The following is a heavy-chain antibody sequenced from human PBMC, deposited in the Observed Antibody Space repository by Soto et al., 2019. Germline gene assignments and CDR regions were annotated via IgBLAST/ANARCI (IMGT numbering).Heavy chain of an antibody. CDR1: GGTFSSYA. Sequence: GASVKVSCKASGGTFSSYAISWVRQAPGQGLEWMGGIIPIFGTANYAQKFQGRVTITADESTSTAYMELSSLRSEDTAVYYCAGSLVGYSPATNYYGMDVWGQGTTVTVSS. CDR3: AGSLVGYSPATNYYGMDV. V-gene: IGHV1-69*13. CDR2: IIPIFGTA. J-gene: IGHJ6*02. D-gene: IGHD5-18*01.